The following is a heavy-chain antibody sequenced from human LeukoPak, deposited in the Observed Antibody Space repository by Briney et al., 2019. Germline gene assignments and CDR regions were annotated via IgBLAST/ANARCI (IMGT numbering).Heavy chain of an antibody. CDR3: ARLYGEGAFDY. V-gene: IGHV4-61*02. J-gene: IGHJ4*02. CDR1: GVSIGNSHYY. D-gene: IGHD4-17*01. Sequence: SETLSLTCSVSGVSIGNSHYYWGWIRQPAGKGLEWIGRVYFSGSTNYNPSLKSRVTISVDTSKNQFSLKLSSVTAADTAVYYCARLYGEGAFDYWGQGTLVTVPS. CDR2: VYFSGST.